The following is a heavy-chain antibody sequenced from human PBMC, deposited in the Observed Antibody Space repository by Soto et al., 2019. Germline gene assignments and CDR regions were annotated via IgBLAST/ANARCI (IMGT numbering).Heavy chain of an antibody. D-gene: IGHD3-22*01. V-gene: IGHV3-15*01. CDR2: IKSKTDGGTT. CDR3: TTTIPYYYDSSGYYYYYGTDV. Sequence: GWSLRLSCSASGFTCSNAWMSWVRQAPGKGLEWVGRIKSKTDGGTTDYAAPVKGRSTISRDDSKNTLYLQMNSLKTEDTAVYYCTTTIPYYYDSSGYYYYYGTDVWGQGTTVTVSS. J-gene: IGHJ6*02. CDR1: GFTCSNAW.